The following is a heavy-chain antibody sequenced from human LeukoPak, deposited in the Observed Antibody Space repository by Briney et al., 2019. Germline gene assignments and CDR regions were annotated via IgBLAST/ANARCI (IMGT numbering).Heavy chain of an antibody. CDR3: ARDPRYSGSLKAFDI. Sequence: GGSLRLSCAASGFTFSSYAMHWVRQAPGKGLEWVAVIWYDGSNKYYADSVKGRFTISRDNSKNTLYLQMNSLRAEDTAVYYCARDPRYSGSLKAFDIWGQGTMVTVSS. D-gene: IGHD1-26*01. J-gene: IGHJ3*02. CDR2: IWYDGSNK. CDR1: GFTFSSYA. V-gene: IGHV3-33*08.